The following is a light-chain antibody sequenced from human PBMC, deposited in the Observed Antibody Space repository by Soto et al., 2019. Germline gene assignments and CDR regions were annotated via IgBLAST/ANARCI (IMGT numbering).Light chain of an antibody. Sequence: EIVLTQSPGSLSLSPGEGAALSCRASQTISKSNLAWYQQKPGQPPRLLVYAASSRATGIPARFSGSGSGTDFTLTISRLEPEDFAIYYCQQYGSPRGTFGQGTKVDIK. J-gene: IGKJ1*01. CDR2: AAS. V-gene: IGKV3-20*01. CDR1: QTISKSN. CDR3: QQYGSPRGT.